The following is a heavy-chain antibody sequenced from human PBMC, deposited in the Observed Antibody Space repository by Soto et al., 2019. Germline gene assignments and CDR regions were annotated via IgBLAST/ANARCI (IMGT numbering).Heavy chain of an antibody. V-gene: IGHV1-18*01. J-gene: IGHJ4*02. CDR1: GYTFTSYG. CDR3: ARGPVTTLDY. D-gene: IGHD4-4*01. CDR2: ISPNNGNT. Sequence: GASVKVSCKASGYTFTSYGISCVRQAPGQGLEWMGRISPNNGNTNYAQKFRGRVTMTRDTSTSTVYKELSSLRSEDTAVYYCARGPVTTLDYWGQGTLVTVSS.